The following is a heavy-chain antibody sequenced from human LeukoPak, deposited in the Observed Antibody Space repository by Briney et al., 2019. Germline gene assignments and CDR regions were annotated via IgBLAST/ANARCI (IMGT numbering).Heavy chain of an antibody. Sequence: ASVKVSCKASGYTFTSYAMNWVRQAPGQGLEWMGWINNNTGNPTYAQGFTGRFVFSLDTSVSTAYLQISSLKAEDTAVYYCASTYSSSPGDGFDYWGQGTLVTVSS. J-gene: IGHJ4*02. CDR2: INNNTGNP. D-gene: IGHD6-6*01. CDR1: GYTFTSYA. V-gene: IGHV7-4-1*02. CDR3: ASTYSSSPGDGFDY.